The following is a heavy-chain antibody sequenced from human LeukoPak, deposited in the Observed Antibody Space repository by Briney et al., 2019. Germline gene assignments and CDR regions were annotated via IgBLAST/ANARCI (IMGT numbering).Heavy chain of an antibody. D-gene: IGHD1-26*01. Sequence: LPGGSLRLSCAASGFTVSRNYMSWVRQAPGKGLEWVSEIYRDGSTYYAASVKGRFSISRDSSKNTVYLQMNSLRAEDAAVYYCARDLREHGVFDIWGQGTMVTVSS. J-gene: IGHJ3*02. CDR1: GFTVSRNY. CDR2: IYRDGST. V-gene: IGHV3-53*01. CDR3: ARDLREHGVFDI.